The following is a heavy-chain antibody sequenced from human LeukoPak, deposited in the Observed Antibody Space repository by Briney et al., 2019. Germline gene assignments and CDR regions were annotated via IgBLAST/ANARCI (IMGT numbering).Heavy chain of an antibody. V-gene: IGHV4-59*01. Sequence: SETLSLTCIVSVGSNISYFWCWIRQPPGKGLEWIGYIYYSWSTNYNLSLKSRVTIQVDTSKNQYSLKLGSVTAADTAVYYCARGTMVRGVILNYYYYGMDVWGKGTTVSVSS. J-gene: IGHJ6*04. CDR3: ARGTMVRGVILNYYYYGMDV. CDR1: VGSNISYF. CDR2: IYYSWST. D-gene: IGHD3-10*01.